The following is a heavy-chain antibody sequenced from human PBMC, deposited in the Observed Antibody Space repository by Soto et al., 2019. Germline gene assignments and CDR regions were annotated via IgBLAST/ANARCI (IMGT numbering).Heavy chain of an antibody. CDR3: AKDDYDILTGSNPAVDY. Sequence: GGSLRLSCAASGFTFSSYAMSWVRQAPGKGLEWVSAISGSGGSTYYADSVKGRFTISRDNSKNTLYLQMNSLRAEDTAVYYCAKDDYDILTGSNPAVDYWGQGTLVTVSS. CDR1: GFTFSSYA. V-gene: IGHV3-23*01. J-gene: IGHJ4*02. D-gene: IGHD3-9*01. CDR2: ISGSGGST.